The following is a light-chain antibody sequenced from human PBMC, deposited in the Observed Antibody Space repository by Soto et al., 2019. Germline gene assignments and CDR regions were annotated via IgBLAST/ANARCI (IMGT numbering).Light chain of an antibody. CDR2: DAS. J-gene: IGKJ1*01. CDR3: QQYNSYPWT. V-gene: IGKV1-5*01. CDR1: QSISSW. Sequence: DIQMTQSPSTLSESVGDRVTITCRASQSISSWLAWYQQKPGKAPKLLIDDASSLESGVPSRFSGSGSGTEFTLTISSLQPDDFATYYRQQYNSYPWTCGQGTKVEIK.